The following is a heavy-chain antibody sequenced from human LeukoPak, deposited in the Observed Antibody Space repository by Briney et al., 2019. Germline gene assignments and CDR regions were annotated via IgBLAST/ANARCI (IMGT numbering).Heavy chain of an antibody. CDR1: GHTFTGYY. V-gene: IGHV1-2*06. CDR2: IDPNSGGT. Sequence: ASVKVSYKASGHTFTGYYMHWVRQAPGQGLEWMGRIDPNSGGTYYAQKFQDRVTMTRDTSISTAYLELSRLTSDDTAVYYCARGPRSSSGYYEFDYWGQGTLVTVSS. J-gene: IGHJ4*02. D-gene: IGHD3-22*01. CDR3: ARGPRSSSGYYEFDY.